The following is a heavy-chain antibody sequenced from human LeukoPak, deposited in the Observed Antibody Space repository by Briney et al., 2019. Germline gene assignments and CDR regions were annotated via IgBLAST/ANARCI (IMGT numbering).Heavy chain of an antibody. J-gene: IGHJ4*02. D-gene: IGHD3-9*01. CDR2: ISGSGRSS. CDR3: AKGGAYDLLTGSDFDH. Sequence: PGGSLRLSCAASGFILSIHAMSWVRQSPEKVVEWVSCISGSGRSSAYGDSVNGRFLIPRELSENTLYLQMNSLRAEDTAVHYCAKGGAYDLLTGSDFDHWGQGTLVTVSS. CDR1: GFILSIHA. V-gene: IGHV3-23*01.